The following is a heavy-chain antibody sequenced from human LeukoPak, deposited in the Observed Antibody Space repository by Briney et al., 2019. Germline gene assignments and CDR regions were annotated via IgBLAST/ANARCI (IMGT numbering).Heavy chain of an antibody. J-gene: IGHJ4*02. CDR2: MSGSGSST. CDR3: AKDRSSDYDILTTYPAPFDS. D-gene: IGHD3-9*01. V-gene: IGHV3-23*01. CDR1: GFTFSIYA. Sequence: GGSLRLSCAASGFTFSIYAMSWVRQAPGKGLEWVSAMSGSGSSTYYADSVKGRFTISRDNSKNTLYLQMNSLRAEDTAVYYCAKDRSSDYDILTTYPAPFDSWGLGTLVTVSS.